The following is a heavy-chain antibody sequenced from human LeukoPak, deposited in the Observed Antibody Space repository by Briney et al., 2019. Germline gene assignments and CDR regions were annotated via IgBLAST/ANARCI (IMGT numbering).Heavy chain of an antibody. V-gene: IGHV4-59*01. J-gene: IGHJ4*02. CDR2: IYYSGST. Sequence: SETLSLTCTVSGGSIGSYYWSWIRQPPGKGLEWIGYIYYSGSTNYNPSLKSRVTISIDTPKNQFSLKLSSVTAADTAVYYCARRDCSSASCSFDYWGQGTLVTVSS. D-gene: IGHD2-2*01. CDR1: GGSIGSYY. CDR3: ARRDCSSASCSFDY.